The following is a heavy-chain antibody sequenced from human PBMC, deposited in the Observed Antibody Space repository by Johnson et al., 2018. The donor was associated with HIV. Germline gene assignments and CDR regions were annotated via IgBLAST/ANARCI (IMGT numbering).Heavy chain of an antibody. Sequence: VQLLESGGGVVQPGGSLRLYCAAPGFTFSNYGMHWVRQAPGKGLEWVAFIRYDGSNKYYEDSVRGRFTISSDNSKNTLYLQINSLRAEATAVYSCAKPLQLEEGAFDIWGQGTMVTVSS. D-gene: IGHD6-6*01. V-gene: IGHV3-30*02. J-gene: IGHJ3*02. CDR3: AKPLQLEEGAFDI. CDR2: IRYDGSNK. CDR1: GFTFSNYG.